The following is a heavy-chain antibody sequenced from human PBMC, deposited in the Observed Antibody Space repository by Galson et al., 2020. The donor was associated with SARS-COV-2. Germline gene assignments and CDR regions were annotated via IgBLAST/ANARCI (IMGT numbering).Heavy chain of an antibody. J-gene: IGHJ4*02. CDR3: ARDGGTVVTPVWVDY. V-gene: IGHV3-33*01. CDR1: GFTFSSYG. D-gene: IGHD2-21*02. Sequence: TGGSLRLSCAASGFTFSSYGMHWVRQAPGKGLEWVAVIWYDGSNKYYADSVKGRFTISRDNSKNTLYLQMNSLRAEDTAVYYCARDGGTVVTPVWVDYWGQGTLVTVSS. CDR2: IWYDGSNK.